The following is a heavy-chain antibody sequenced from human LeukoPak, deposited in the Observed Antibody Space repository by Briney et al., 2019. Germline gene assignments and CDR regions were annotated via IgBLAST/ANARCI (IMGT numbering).Heavy chain of an antibody. CDR2: IKQDGSEK. CDR3: ARDDGSSWLYCFDY. V-gene: IGHV3-7*01. J-gene: IGHJ4*02. CDR1: GFTFSSYW. D-gene: IGHD6-13*01. Sequence: GGSLRLSCAASGFTFSSYWMSWVRQAPGKGLEWVANIKQDGSEKYYVDSVKGRFTISRDNAKNSLYLQMNSLRAEDTAVYYCARDDGSSWLYCFDYWGQGTLVTVSS.